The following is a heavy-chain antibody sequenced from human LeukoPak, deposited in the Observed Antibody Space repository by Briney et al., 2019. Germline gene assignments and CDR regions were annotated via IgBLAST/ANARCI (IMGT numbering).Heavy chain of an antibody. J-gene: IGHJ4*02. D-gene: IGHD3-10*01. V-gene: IGHV4-59*01. CDR3: ARSTELWFGELLWGYFDY. Sequence: SETLSLTCTVSGGSISSYYWSWLRQPPGKGLEWIGYIYYSGSTNYNPSLKSRVTISVDTSKNQFSLKLSSVTAADTAVYYCARSTELWFGELLWGYFDYWGQGTLVTVSS. CDR2: IYYSGST. CDR1: GGSISSYY.